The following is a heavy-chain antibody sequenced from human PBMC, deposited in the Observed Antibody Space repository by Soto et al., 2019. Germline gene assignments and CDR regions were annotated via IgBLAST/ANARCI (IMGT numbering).Heavy chain of an antibody. D-gene: IGHD3-10*01. CDR3: ARGSRKVRGIFDY. CDR2: IYYSGST. CDR1: GGSISSGGYC. Sequence: QVQLQESGPGLVKPSQTLSLTCTVSGGSISSGGYCWSWIRQHPGKGLEWIGYIYYSGSTYYNPSLKSRVTISVDTSKNQCSLKLSSVTAADTAVYYCARGSRKVRGIFDYWGQGTLVTVSS. V-gene: IGHV4-31*03. J-gene: IGHJ4*02.